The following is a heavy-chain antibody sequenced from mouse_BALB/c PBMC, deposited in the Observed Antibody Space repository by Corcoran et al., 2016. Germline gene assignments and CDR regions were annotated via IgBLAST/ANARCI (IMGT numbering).Heavy chain of an antibody. V-gene: IGHV14-3*02. D-gene: IGHD1-2*01. CDR1: GFNINDTC. Sequence: VQLQQSGAELVKPGALVNLSCTASGFNINDTCMHWVKQRPEQCLVWIGRIDPANGNTKYDPKFQGKATIPADTSSNTAYLQLSSLTSEDTAVYYCARERRLRGFDYWGQGTTLTVS. J-gene: IGHJ2*01. CDR2: IDPANGNT. CDR3: ARERRLRGFDY.